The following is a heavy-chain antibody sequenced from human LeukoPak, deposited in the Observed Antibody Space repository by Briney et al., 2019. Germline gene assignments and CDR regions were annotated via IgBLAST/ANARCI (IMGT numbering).Heavy chain of an antibody. CDR3: TRGGYGGNYYGIDY. CDR1: GFTFSEST. V-gene: IGHV3-73*01. J-gene: IGHJ4*02. CDR2: IRTEPKSYAT. Sequence: GGSLRLSCAASGFTFSESTMHWVRQGSGKGLEWVGRIRTEPKSYATEYAASVKGRFTISRDDSKNAAYLQMNSLKTEDTAVYYCTRGGYGGNYYGIDYWGQGTLVTVSS. D-gene: IGHD1-26*01.